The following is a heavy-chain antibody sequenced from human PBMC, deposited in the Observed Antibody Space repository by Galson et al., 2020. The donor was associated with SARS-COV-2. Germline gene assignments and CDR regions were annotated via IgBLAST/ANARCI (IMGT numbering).Heavy chain of an antibody. V-gene: IGHV4-38-2*01. J-gene: IGHJ2*01. D-gene: IGHD3-22*01. CDR3: ARPSSSGYYSIWYFDL. CDR1: GLSISSDFY. Sequence: SETLSLTCAVSGLSISSDFYWGWIRQPPGKGLEWIGNIYQGGTTYYNPSLKSRVTISIDKSKNQFSLNMSTVTAADTAVYYCARPSSSGYYSIWYFDLWCRGTLVTVSS. CDR2: IYQGGTT.